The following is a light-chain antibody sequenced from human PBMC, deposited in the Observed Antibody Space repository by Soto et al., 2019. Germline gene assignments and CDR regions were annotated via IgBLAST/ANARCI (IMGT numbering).Light chain of an antibody. V-gene: IGLV2-14*01. CDR1: SSDVGGYNY. Sequence: QSALTQPASVSGSPGQSITISCTGTSSDVGGYNYVSWYQQHPGKAPKLMIYDVSNRPSGVSNRFSGSKSGNTASLTVSGLKAEDEADYYCSSYTSRSTLVFGTGTKRTVL. CDR3: SSYTSRSTLV. CDR2: DVS. J-gene: IGLJ1*01.